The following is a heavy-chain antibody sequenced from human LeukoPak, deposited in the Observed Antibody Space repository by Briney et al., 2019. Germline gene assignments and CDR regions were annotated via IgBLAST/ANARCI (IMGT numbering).Heavy chain of an antibody. CDR1: GFNFSSFA. CDR2: ISYDGSNK. Sequence: GGSLRLSCEGSGFNFSSFAVHWVRQAPGKGLEWVAVISYDGSNKYYADSVKGRFTISRDNSKNTLYLQMNSLRAEDTAVYYCARWGTIFGVVIDWGQGTLVTVSS. CDR3: ARWGTIFGVVID. D-gene: IGHD3-3*01. J-gene: IGHJ4*02. V-gene: IGHV3-30-3*01.